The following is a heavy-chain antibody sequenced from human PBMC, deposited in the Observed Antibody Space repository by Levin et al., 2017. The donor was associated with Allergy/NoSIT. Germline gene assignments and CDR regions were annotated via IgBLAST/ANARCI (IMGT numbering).Heavy chain of an antibody. J-gene: IGHJ4*02. CDR2: VFRDGSIT. V-gene: IGHV3-74*01. CDR1: GFTFSNYY. D-gene: IGHD2-2*01. Sequence: AGGSLRLSCAASGFTFSNYYMHWVRQAPGKGLVWVSRVFRDGSITDYADSVKGRFTISRDNARNTLYLQMNGLRAEDTAVYYCARGGCSSTSCLDNWGQGLLVTVSS. CDR3: ARGGCSSTSCLDN.